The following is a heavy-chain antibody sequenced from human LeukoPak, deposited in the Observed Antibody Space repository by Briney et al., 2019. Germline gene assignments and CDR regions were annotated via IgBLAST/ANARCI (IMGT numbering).Heavy chain of an antibody. CDR1: GGSISSYY. CDR2: IYYIGST. D-gene: IGHD3-10*01. CDR3: ARDNALASGKYWFDP. V-gene: IGHV4-59*01. J-gene: IGHJ5*02. Sequence: SETLSLTCTVSGGSISSYYWSWIRQPPGKGLEWIGYIYYIGSTNYNPSLKSRVTISVDTSKNQFSLKLSSVTAADTAVYYCARDNALASGKYWFDPWGQGTLVTVSS.